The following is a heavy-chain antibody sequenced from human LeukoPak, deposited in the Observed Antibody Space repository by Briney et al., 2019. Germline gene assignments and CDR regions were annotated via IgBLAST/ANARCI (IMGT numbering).Heavy chain of an antibody. CDR2: IYSGGST. D-gene: IGHD6-19*01. CDR3: ARDPADSSGWYTGMDV. J-gene: IGHJ6*02. Sequence: PGGPLRLSCVASGFTVSSNYMSWVRQAPGKGLEWVSVIYSGGSTYYADSVKGRFTISRDNSKNTLYLQMNSLRAEDTAVYYCARDPADSSGWYTGMDVWGQGTTVTVSS. CDR1: GFTVSSNY. V-gene: IGHV3-53*01.